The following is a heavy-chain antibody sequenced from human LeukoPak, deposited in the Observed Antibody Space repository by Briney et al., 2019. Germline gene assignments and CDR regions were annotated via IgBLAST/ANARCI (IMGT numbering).Heavy chain of an antibody. V-gene: IGHV4-59*08. CDR1: GGSISSYY. CDR2: IYYSGST. CDR3: ARSPTVTPNFDY. D-gene: IGHD4-17*01. Sequence: SETLSLTCTVSGGSISSYYWSWIRQPPGKGLEWIGYIYYSGSTNYNPSLKSRVTISVDTSKNQFSLKLSSVTAADTAVYYCARSPTVTPNFDYWGQGTLVTVSP. J-gene: IGHJ4*02.